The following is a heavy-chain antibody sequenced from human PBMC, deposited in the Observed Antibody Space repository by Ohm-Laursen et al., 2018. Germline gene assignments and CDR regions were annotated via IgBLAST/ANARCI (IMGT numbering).Heavy chain of an antibody. Sequence: SETLSLTCTVSGAPISTHYWTWTRHPPGRGLRWIGYIYYSGTTNYNPSLKSRVTISLNTSKNQFSLKLSSVTAADTAVYYCARRGHAFDIWGQGTMVTVSS. CDR1: GAPISTHY. CDR3: ARRGHAFDI. J-gene: IGHJ3*02. CDR2: IYYSGTT. V-gene: IGHV4-59*11.